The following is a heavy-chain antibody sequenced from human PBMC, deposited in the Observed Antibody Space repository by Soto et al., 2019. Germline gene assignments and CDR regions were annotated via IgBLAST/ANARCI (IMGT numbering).Heavy chain of an antibody. Sequence: GESLKISCKGSGYRFTSYWIGWVRQMPGKGLEWMGIIYPGDSDTRYSPSFQGQVTISADKSISTAYLQWSSLKASDTAMYYCARLWPPMIVGGTGAFDIWGQGTMVTVSS. CDR2: IYPGDSDT. V-gene: IGHV5-51*01. D-gene: IGHD3-22*01. CDR3: ARLWPPMIVGGTGAFDI. CDR1: GYRFTSYW. J-gene: IGHJ3*02.